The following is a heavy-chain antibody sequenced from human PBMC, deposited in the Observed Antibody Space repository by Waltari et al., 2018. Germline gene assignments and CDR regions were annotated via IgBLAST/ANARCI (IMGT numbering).Heavy chain of an antibody. J-gene: IGHJ4*02. CDR1: GFTFSSYW. CDR3: ARKRAMVRGVYFDY. V-gene: IGHV3-74*01. CDR2: IKRDGGST. D-gene: IGHD3-10*01. Sequence: EVQLVESGGGLVQPGGSLRLSCAASGFTFSSYWMHLVRQAPGKGLVWVSPIKRDGGSTSYADSVKGRFTISRDNAKNTLYLQMNSLRAEDTAVYYCARKRAMVRGVYFDYWGQGTLVTVSS.